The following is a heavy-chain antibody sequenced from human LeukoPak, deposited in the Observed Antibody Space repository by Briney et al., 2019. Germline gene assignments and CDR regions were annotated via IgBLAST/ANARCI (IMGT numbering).Heavy chain of an antibody. Sequence: SVKVSCKASGCTFSCYAISWLRQAPGQGLEWMGRIIPIFGTANYAQKFQGRFTSTTDESTSTAYMELSSLRSEDTAVYYCARANGVYNYGFDYWGQGTLVTVSS. CDR2: IIPIFGTA. CDR1: GCTFSCYA. D-gene: IGHD5-18*01. V-gene: IGHV1-69*05. CDR3: ARANGVYNYGFDY. J-gene: IGHJ4*02.